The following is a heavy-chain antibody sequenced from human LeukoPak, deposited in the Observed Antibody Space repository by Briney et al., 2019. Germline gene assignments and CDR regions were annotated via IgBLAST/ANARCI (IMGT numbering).Heavy chain of an antibody. Sequence: SETLSLTCAVYGGSFSGYYWSWIRQPPGKGLEWIGEINHSGSTNYNPSLKSRVTISVDTSKNQFSLKLSSVTAADTAVYYCARGRNYYGSGSYYNGWRMDVWGKGTTVTVPS. V-gene: IGHV4-34*01. D-gene: IGHD3-10*01. CDR1: GGSFSGYY. CDR2: INHSGST. CDR3: ARGRNYYGSGSYYNGWRMDV. J-gene: IGHJ6*04.